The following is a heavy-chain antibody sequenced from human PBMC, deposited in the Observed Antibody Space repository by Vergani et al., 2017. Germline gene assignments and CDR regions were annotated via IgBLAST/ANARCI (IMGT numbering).Heavy chain of an antibody. CDR2: IRRRSENYET. CDR3: SAQTQSCHDY. CDR1: GFVFSEYP. D-gene: IGHD3-10*01. J-gene: IGHJ4*02. V-gene: IGHV3-73*01. Sequence: EVQLMESGGGWAQPGGSLRLSCAASGFVFSEYPIHWVRQGPGKGLEWLGHIRRRSENYETAYGPSLIGRATISRDDSTNTAYLQLSSLGTDDTAIYFCSAQTQSCHDYWGQGTLVVVAS.